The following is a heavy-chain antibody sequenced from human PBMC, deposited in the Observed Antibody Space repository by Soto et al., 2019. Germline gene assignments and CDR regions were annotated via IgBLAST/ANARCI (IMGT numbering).Heavy chain of an antibody. CDR1: GGTFSSYA. D-gene: IGHD1-26*01. J-gene: IGHJ4*02. CDR2: IIPIFGTA. CDR3: ARDLSGADKQRGYFAY. Sequence: SVKVSCKASGGTFSSYAISWVRQAPGQGLEWMGGIIPIFGTANYAQKFQGRVTITADESTSTAYMELSSLRSEDTAVYYCARDLSGADKQRGYFAYWGQGTLVTVSS. V-gene: IGHV1-69*13.